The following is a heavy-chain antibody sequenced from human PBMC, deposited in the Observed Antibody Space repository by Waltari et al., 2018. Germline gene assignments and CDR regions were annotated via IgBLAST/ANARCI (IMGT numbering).Heavy chain of an antibody. CDR3: ARGLDHAKIGY. CDR2: IHPGGSA. Sequence: QVQIQQWGAGLLKPSETLSLMCAVYDGSFSGYYWSWIRQSSGKGLEWIGEIHPGGSADYSPSFKSRVTISVDTSNNEFSLKLNSVTAADTAVYYCARGLDHAKIGYWGQGTLVTVSP. J-gene: IGHJ4*02. V-gene: IGHV4-34*01. CDR1: DGSFSGYY.